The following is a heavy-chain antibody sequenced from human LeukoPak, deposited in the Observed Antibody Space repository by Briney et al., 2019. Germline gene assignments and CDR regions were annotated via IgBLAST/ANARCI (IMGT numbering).Heavy chain of an antibody. CDR1: GFTVSSNY. CDR2: IYSGGST. J-gene: IGHJ2*01. Sequence: GGSLRLSCAASGFTVSSNYMSWVRQAPGKGLEWVSVIYSGGSTYYADSVKGRFTISRDNSKNTLYLQMNSLRAEDTAVYYCARGFGFPRDWYFDLWGRGTLVTVSS. D-gene: IGHD3-10*01. CDR3: ARGFGFPRDWYFDL. V-gene: IGHV3-66*01.